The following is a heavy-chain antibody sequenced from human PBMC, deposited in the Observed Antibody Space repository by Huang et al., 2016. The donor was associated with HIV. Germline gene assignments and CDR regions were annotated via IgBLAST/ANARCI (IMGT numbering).Heavy chain of an antibody. V-gene: IGHV7-4-1*02. J-gene: IGHJ4*02. CDR3: ARYRLTGTFLDS. CDR1: GYTFTTYS. Sequence: QVQLVQSGSELRKPGASVKVSCKASGYTFTTYSLILVRKAPGQGLEWMGWINTKTGKPTYAQGFTGRFVFSLDTTVNTAYLQISSLKTDDTAKYFCARYRLTGTFLDSWGQGTQVTVSS. CDR2: INTKTGKP. D-gene: IGHD3-9*01.